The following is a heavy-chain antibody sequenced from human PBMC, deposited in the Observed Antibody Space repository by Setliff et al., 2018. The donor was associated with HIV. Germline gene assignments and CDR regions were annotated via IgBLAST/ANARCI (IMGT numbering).Heavy chain of an antibody. CDR1: GYSFNTYG. CDR2: ISAYNHKT. CDR3: ARGVGPFYESSVLGAFDM. Sequence: GASVKVSCKTSGYSFNTYGIGWMRQAPGQGLEWMGWISAYNHKTNLAQRFQGRVTVTTDSSTSTAYMDLSSLRSEDTGMYYCARGVGPFYESSVLGAFDMWGQGTMVTVSS. D-gene: IGHD3-22*01. J-gene: IGHJ3*02. V-gene: IGHV1-18*01.